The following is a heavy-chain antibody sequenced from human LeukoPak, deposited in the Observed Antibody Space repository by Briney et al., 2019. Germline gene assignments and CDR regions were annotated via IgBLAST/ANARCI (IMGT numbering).Heavy chain of an antibody. V-gene: IGHV1-8*01. J-gene: IGHJ6*02. CDR1: GYTFTSYD. CDR2: MNPNSGNT. Sequence: ASVKVSCKASGYTFTSYDINWVRQATGQGLEWMGWMNPNSGNTGYAQKFQGRVTMTRNTSISTAYMELSSLRSEDTAVYYCAREFVGAAYYYYYGMDVWGQGTTVTVSS. D-gene: IGHD1-26*01. CDR3: AREFVGAAYYYYYGMDV.